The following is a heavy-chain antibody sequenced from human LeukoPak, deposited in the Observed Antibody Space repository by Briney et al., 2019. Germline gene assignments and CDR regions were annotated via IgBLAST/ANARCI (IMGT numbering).Heavy chain of an antibody. CDR3: AGSGSYYKGYYFDY. CDR1: GGSISSGGYY. D-gene: IGHD3-10*01. J-gene: IGHJ4*02. Sequence: SQTLSLTCAVSGGSISSGGYYWSWIRQPPGKGLEWIGYIYYSGSTNYNPSLKSRVTISVDTSKNQFSLKLSSVTAADTAVYYCAGSGSYYKGYYFDYWGQGTLVTVSS. CDR2: IYYSGST. V-gene: IGHV4-61*08.